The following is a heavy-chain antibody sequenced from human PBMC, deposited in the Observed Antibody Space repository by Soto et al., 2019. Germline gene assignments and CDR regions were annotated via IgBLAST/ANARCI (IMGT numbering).Heavy chain of an antibody. CDR1: GYTFTSYA. CDR2: INAGNGNT. D-gene: IGHD5-18*01. V-gene: IGHV1-3*01. J-gene: IGHJ6*02. CDR3: ARVDTAMVPYYYYGMDV. Sequence: ASVKVSCKASGYTFTSYAMHWVRQAPGQRLEWMGWINAGNGNTKYSQKFQGRVTITRDTSASTAYMELSSLRSEDTAVYYCARVDTAMVPYYYYGMDVWGQGTTVTVSS.